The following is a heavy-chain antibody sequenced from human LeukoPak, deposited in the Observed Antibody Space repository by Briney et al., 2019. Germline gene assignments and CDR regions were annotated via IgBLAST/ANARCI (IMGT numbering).Heavy chain of an antibody. J-gene: IGHJ4*02. CDR1: GGSISSGFYY. V-gene: IGHV4-61*02. CDR2: IYISGST. D-gene: IGHD3-16*01. Sequence: SETLSLTCTVSGGSISSGFYYWSWIRQPAGKGLEWIGRIYISGSTNYNPSLKSRISISVDTSKNQFSLKLTSVTAADTAVYYCAREHPRGEVDDFDYWGQGTLVTVSS. CDR3: AREHPRGEVDDFDY.